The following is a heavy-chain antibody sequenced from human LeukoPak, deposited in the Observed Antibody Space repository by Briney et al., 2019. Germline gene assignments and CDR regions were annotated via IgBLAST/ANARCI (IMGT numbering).Heavy chain of an antibody. CDR3: ARNIIAVADGYYYSMDV. Sequence: EASVKVSCKASGYTFTGYYMHWVRQAPGQGLEWMGWINPNSGGTNYAQKFQGRVTMTRGTSISTAYMELSRLRSDDTAVYYCARNIIAVADGYYYSMDVWGQGTTVTVSS. J-gene: IGHJ6*02. CDR1: GYTFTGYY. D-gene: IGHD6-19*01. V-gene: IGHV1-2*02. CDR2: INPNSGGT.